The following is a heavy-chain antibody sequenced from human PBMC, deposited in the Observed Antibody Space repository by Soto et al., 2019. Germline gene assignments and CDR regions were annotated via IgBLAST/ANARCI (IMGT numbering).Heavy chain of an antibody. CDR1: GFTFSSYG. Sequence: QVQLVESGGGVVQPGRSLRLSCAASGFTFSSYGMHWVRQAPGKGLEWVAVISYDGSNKYYADSVKGRFTISRDNSKNXLYLQMNSLRAEDTAVYYCASHFGDYGDYDGAFDIWGQGTMVTVSS. D-gene: IGHD4-17*01. V-gene: IGHV3-30*03. J-gene: IGHJ3*02. CDR2: ISYDGSNK. CDR3: ASHFGDYGDYDGAFDI.